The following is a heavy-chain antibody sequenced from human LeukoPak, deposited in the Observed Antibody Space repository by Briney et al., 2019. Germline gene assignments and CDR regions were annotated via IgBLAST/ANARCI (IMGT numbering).Heavy chain of an antibody. CDR3: ARDASSEYYFDY. Sequence: PSETLSLTCTVYSGSISGYYWSWIRQPAGKGLEWIGRIYTSGATNYNPSLKSRVTMSIDTSNNQFSLKLSSVTAADTAVYYCARDASSEYYFDYWGQGTLVTVSS. D-gene: IGHD6-19*01. V-gene: IGHV4-4*07. J-gene: IGHJ4*02. CDR1: SGSISGYY. CDR2: IYTSGAT.